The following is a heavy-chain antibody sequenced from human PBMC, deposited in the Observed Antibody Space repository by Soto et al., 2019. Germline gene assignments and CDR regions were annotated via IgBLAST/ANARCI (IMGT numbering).Heavy chain of an antibody. CDR3: ARYRPGVRQYGMDV. Sequence: EEALRLPCAASGLTFIPYAKKWVLLAPWKGLEWVSLIGESGTPTYYADSVKGRFTISRDNSGNTLFLEMYSLRAEDTAVYYCARYRPGVRQYGMDVWAQGNTVTVSS. CDR1: GLTFIPYA. D-gene: IGHD5-18*01. CDR2: IGESGTPT. J-gene: IGHJ6*01. V-gene: IGHV3-23*01.